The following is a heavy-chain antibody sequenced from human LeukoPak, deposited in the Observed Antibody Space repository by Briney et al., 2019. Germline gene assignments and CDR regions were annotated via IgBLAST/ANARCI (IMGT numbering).Heavy chain of an antibody. V-gene: IGHV3-13*01. CDR2: IGVGSET. D-gene: IGHD2-15*01. CDR3: AREHCDGGNCYGWRHLDV. Sequence: GGSLRLSCAASGFTFRNFDMYWVRQGPGRGLEWVSTIGVGSETHYPDSVRGRFTISRENARNSLYLQMTSLRAGDTAVYYCAREHCDGGNCYGWRHLDVWGKGTTVTVSS. CDR1: GFTFRNFD. J-gene: IGHJ6*04.